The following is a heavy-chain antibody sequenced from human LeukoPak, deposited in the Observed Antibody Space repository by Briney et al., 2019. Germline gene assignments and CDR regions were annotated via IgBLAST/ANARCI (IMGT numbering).Heavy chain of an antibody. D-gene: IGHD1-1*01. J-gene: IGHJ6*02. V-gene: IGHV4-34*01. Sequence: SETLSLTCAVYGGSFSGYYWSWIRQPPGKGLEWIAEISHSGSTNYNPSLKSRVTISVDTSKNQFSLKLSSVTAADTAVYYCARERRNFYYNGVDVWGRGTTVIVSS. CDR2: ISHSGST. CDR3: ARERRNFYYNGVDV. CDR1: GGSFSGYY.